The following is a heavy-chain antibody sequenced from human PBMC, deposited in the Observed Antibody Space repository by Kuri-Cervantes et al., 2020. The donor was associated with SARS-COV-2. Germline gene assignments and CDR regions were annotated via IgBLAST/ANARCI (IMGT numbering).Heavy chain of an antibody. V-gene: IGHV4-59*08. J-gene: IGHJ4*02. Sequence: SETLSLTCTVSGGSISSYYWSWIRQPPGKGLEWIGYIYYSGSTYYNPSLKSRVTISVDTSKNQFSLKLSSVTAADTAVYYCARLPATVTPHYWGQGTLVTVSS. D-gene: IGHD4-17*01. CDR2: IYYSGST. CDR3: ARLPATVTPHY. CDR1: GGSISSYY.